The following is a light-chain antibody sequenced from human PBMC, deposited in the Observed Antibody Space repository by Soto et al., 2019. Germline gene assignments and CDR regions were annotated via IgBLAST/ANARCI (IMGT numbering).Light chain of an antibody. CDR2: EVT. CDR3: FSYAGDSVYV. CDR1: NSDVGSYNL. J-gene: IGLJ1*01. Sequence: QSVLTQPASVSWSPRQSITISCTGTNSDVGSYNLVSWFQQHPGKAPKLVIYEVTKRPSGVSDRFSGSKSGNTASLTISGLQAEDEADYYCFSYAGDSVYVFGTGTKVTVL. V-gene: IGLV2-23*02.